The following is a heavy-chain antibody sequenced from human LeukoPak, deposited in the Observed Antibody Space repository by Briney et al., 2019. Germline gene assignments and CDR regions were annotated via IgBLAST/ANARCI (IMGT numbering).Heavy chain of an antibody. Sequence: KPSETLSLTCTVSGGSISSGGYYWSWIRQHPGKGLEWIGYIYYSGSTYYNPSLKSRVTISVDTSKNQFSLKLSSVTAADTAVYYCARGKSRDGYNLGYWGQGTLVTVSS. V-gene: IGHV4-31*03. J-gene: IGHJ4*02. CDR1: GGSISSGGYY. CDR3: ARGKSRDGYNLGY. D-gene: IGHD5-24*01. CDR2: IYYSGST.